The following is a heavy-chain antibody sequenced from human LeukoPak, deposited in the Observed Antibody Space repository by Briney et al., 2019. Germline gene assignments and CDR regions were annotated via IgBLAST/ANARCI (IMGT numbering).Heavy chain of an antibody. CDR1: GGSISSSSYY. CDR3: ARVGHYGDYMGRYYYYMDV. V-gene: IGHV4-39*07. Sequence: PSETLSLTCTVSGGSISSSSYYWGWIRQPPGKGLEWIGSIYYSGSTYYNPSLKSRVTISVDTSKNQFSLKLSSVTAADTAVYYCARVGHYGDYMGRYYYYMDVWGKGTTVTISS. CDR2: IYYSGST. J-gene: IGHJ6*03. D-gene: IGHD4-17*01.